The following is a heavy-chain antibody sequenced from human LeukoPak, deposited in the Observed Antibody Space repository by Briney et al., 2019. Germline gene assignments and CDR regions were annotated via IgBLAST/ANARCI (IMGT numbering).Heavy chain of an antibody. Sequence: PGGSLRLSCAASGFTFSTYAMSWVRQAPGKGLEWVSAISGRGDSTYYADSVKGRFTISRDYSKNTLYLQMNSLRAEDTAVYYCAKDGSSSSTYSSYFDYWGQGTLVTVSS. D-gene: IGHD2-2*01. CDR1: GFTFSTYA. CDR3: AKDGSSSSTYSSYFDY. CDR2: ISGRGDST. V-gene: IGHV3-23*01. J-gene: IGHJ4*02.